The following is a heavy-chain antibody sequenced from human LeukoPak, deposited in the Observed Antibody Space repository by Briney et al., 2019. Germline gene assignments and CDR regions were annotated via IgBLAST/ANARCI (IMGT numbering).Heavy chain of an antibody. V-gene: IGHV1-69*13. Sequence: SVKVSCKASVGTCSSYACSWVRQAPGQGLEWMGVIIPIFGTANYAQKFQGRVTITADESTSTFYMELSSLRSEDTAVYYCARDNRPYYYYYGMDVWGKGTTVTVSS. CDR2: IIPIFGTA. CDR1: VGTCSSYA. CDR3: ARDNRPYYYYYGMDV. D-gene: IGHD2/OR15-2a*01. J-gene: IGHJ6*04.